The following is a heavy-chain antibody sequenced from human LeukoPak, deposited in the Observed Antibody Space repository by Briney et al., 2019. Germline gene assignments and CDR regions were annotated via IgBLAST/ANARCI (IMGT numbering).Heavy chain of an antibody. CDR1: GGSFSGYY. CDR3: ARDRYCSSTSCPMDYYYYYMDV. CDR2: INHSGST. V-gene: IGHV4-34*01. J-gene: IGHJ6*03. D-gene: IGHD2-2*01. Sequence: SETLSLTCAVYGGSFSGYYWNWIRQPPGKGLEWIGEINHSGSTNYNPSLKSRVTISVDTSKNQFSLKLSSVTAADTAVYYCARDRYCSSTSCPMDYYYYYMDVWGKGTTVTVSS.